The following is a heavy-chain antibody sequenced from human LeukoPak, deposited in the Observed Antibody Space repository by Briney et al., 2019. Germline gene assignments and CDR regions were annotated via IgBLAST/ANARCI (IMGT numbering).Heavy chain of an antibody. CDR2: IYTSGIT. J-gene: IGHJ6*03. Sequence: PSQTLSLTCTVSGGSITSSSYYWSWIRQPAGKGLEWIGRIYTSGITSYNPSLKSRVTISVDTSKNQFSLKLSSVTAADTAVYYCARHHYYTIYYYYYMDVWGKGTTVTVSS. D-gene: IGHD3-22*01. CDR1: GGSITSSSYY. CDR3: ARHHYYTIYYYYYMDV. V-gene: IGHV4-61*02.